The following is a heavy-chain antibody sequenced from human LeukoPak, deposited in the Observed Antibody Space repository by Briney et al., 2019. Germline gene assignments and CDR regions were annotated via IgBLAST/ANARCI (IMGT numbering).Heavy chain of an antibody. CDR3: ARDGGGRIAMAGLWYD. J-gene: IGHJ4*02. Sequence: PSETLSLTCTVSGYSISRGDYWCWLRPPPGEGLEWIGSFYHRGSTYSHPSPESRFRISVATSKNQFSLRLNSVTAGDTAVYYCARDGGGRIAMAGLWYDWGQGTLVTVSS. V-gene: IGHV4-38-2*02. D-gene: IGHD6-19*01. CDR1: GYSISRGDY. CDR2: FYHRGST.